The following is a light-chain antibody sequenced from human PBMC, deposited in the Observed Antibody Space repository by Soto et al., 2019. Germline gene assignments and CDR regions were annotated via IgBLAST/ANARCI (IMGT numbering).Light chain of an antibody. Sequence: QSVPTQPASVSGSPGQSITISCTGTSSDVGGYNYVSWYQQHPGKAPKLMIYDVSNRPSGVSNRFSGSKSGNTASLTISGLQAEDEADYYCSSYTSSSTLLFGGGTKLTVL. V-gene: IGLV2-14*01. CDR2: DVS. J-gene: IGLJ2*01. CDR3: SSYTSSSTLL. CDR1: SSDVGGYNY.